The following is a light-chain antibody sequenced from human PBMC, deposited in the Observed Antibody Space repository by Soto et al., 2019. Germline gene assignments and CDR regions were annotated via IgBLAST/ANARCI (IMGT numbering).Light chain of an antibody. J-gene: IGLJ2*01. CDR3: SSYTSSSTLDVV. CDR1: SSDVGAYNR. Sequence: QSVLTQPPSASGSPGQSVTISCTGTSSDVGAYNRVSWYQHHPGKAPKLMIYEVSNRPSGVSNRFSGSKSGNTASLTISGLQAEDEADYYCSSYTSSSTLDVVFGGGTKLTVL. CDR2: EVS. V-gene: IGLV2-14*01.